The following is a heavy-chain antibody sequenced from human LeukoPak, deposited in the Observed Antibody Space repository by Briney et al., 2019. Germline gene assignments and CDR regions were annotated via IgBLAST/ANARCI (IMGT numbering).Heavy chain of an antibody. Sequence: GGSLRLSCAASGFTFSSSAMSWVRQVPGKGLEWVSGISASGGSTYYADAVRGRFTISRDNSKNTLYVQMNSLRDEDTAVYHCAKDQRWESPHYLDSWGQGTLVTVSS. J-gene: IGHJ4*02. CDR1: GFTFSSSA. CDR3: AKDQRWESPHYLDS. D-gene: IGHD1-26*01. V-gene: IGHV3-23*01. CDR2: ISASGGST.